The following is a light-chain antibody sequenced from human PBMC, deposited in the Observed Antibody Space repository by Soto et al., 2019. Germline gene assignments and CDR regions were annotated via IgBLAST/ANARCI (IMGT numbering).Light chain of an antibody. CDR3: QHYGSSPPIT. CDR1: QSVSSNY. V-gene: IGKV3-20*01. J-gene: IGKJ5*01. CDR2: GAS. Sequence: IVVTQPPGTLSLCPGERATLSCGAGQSVSSNYLAWYQQKPGQAPRLLIYGASSRATGIPDRFSGGGSGTDFTLTISRLEPDDFAVYYCQHYGSSPPITFAQGTRLENK.